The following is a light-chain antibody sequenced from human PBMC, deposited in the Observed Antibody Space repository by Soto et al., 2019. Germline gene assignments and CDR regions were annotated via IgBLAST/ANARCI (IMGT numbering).Light chain of an antibody. CDR2: GAS. J-gene: IGKJ2*01. CDR1: QSVSSSY. CDR3: QQYGRSPPYT. V-gene: IGKV3-20*01. Sequence: EIVLTQSPGTLSLSPGERATLSCRASQSVSSSYLAWYQQKPGQAPRLLIYGASSRATGIPDRFSGSGSGTAFTLTISRPEPEDFAVYYCQQYGRSPPYTFGQGTKLEIK.